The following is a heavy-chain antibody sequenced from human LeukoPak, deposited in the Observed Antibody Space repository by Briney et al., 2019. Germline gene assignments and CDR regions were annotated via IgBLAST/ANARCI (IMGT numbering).Heavy chain of an antibody. J-gene: IGHJ4*01. CDR1: NASVTSYH. CDR3: ARDESSRDDSGGYHY. CDR2: VHFNGST. D-gene: IGHD3-22*01. Sequence: SETLSLTCTVSNASVTSYHWAWIRQPAGTGREWVGRVHFNGSTNYTPSLKSRVAISLDKSKHELSLTLNSVSAADTAVYYCARDESSRDDSGGYHYWGRGLLVTVSS. V-gene: IGHV4-4*07.